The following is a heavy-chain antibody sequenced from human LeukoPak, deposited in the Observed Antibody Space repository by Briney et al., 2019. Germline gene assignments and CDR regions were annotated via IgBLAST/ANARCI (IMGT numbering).Heavy chain of an antibody. J-gene: IGHJ4*02. CDR3: ARGDIVVVPAATFDY. V-gene: IGHV3-30-3*01. Sequence: GGSLRLSCAASGFTLSSYAMHWVRQAPGKGLEWVAVISYDGSNKYYADSAKGRFTISRDNSKNTLYLQMNSLRAEDTAVYYCARGDIVVVPAATFDYWGQGTLVTVSS. D-gene: IGHD2-2*01. CDR1: GFTLSSYA. CDR2: ISYDGSNK.